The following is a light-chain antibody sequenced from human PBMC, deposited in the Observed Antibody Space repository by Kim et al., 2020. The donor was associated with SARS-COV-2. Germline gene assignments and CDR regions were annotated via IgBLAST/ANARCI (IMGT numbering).Light chain of an antibody. Sequence: VSPGERATLSCRASQSVSSNLAWYQQRPGQALRLLIYGASTRATGIAARFSGSGSGTEFTLTISSLQSEDFAVYYCQQYDNWPLTFGGGTKVEIK. CDR2: GAS. CDR3: QQYDNWPLT. CDR1: QSVSSN. V-gene: IGKV3-15*01. J-gene: IGKJ4*01.